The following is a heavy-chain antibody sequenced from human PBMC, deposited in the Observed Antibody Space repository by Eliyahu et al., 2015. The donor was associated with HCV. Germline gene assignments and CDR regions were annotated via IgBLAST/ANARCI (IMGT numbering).Heavy chain of an antibody. V-gene: IGHV4-4*07. Sequence: QVQLQESGPGLVKPSETLSLTCTVSGGSISSYYWSWIRQPAGKGLEWIGRIYTSGSTNYNPSLKSRVTMSVDTSKNQFSLKLSSVTAADTAVYYCARGHYSNNGGYYYYYMDVWGKGTTVTVSS. CDR2: IYTSGST. CDR1: GGSISSYY. J-gene: IGHJ6*03. CDR3: ARGHYSNNGGYYYYYMDV. D-gene: IGHD4-11*01.